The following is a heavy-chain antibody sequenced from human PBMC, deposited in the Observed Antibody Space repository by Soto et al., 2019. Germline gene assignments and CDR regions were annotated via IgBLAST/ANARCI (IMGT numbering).Heavy chain of an antibody. J-gene: IGHJ4*02. V-gene: IGHV4-31*03. Sequence: ASETLSLTCTVSGGSISSGGYYWSWIRQHPGKGLEWIGYIYYSGSTYYNPSLKSRVTISVDTSKNQFSLKLSSVTAADTAVYYCARADLEVVVVAATLSGFDYWGQGTLVTV. D-gene: IGHD2-15*01. CDR2: IYYSGST. CDR1: GGSISSGGYY. CDR3: ARADLEVVVVAATLSGFDY.